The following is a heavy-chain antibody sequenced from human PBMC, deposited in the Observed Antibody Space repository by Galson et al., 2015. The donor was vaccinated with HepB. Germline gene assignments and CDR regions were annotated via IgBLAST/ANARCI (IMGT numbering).Heavy chain of an antibody. V-gene: IGHV3-48*04. J-gene: IGHJ4*02. D-gene: IGHD4-17*01. CDR2: ISSSSSTI. Sequence: SLRLSCAASGFTFSSYSMNWVRQAPGKGLEWVSYISSSSSTIYYADSVKGRFTISRDNAKNSLYLQMNSLRAEDTAVYYCARDDYGDYPARYYFDYWGQGTLVTVSS. CDR3: ARDDYGDYPARYYFDY. CDR1: GFTFSSYS.